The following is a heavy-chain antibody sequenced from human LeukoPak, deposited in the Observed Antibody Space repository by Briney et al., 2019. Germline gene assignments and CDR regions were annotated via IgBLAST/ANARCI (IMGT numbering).Heavy chain of an antibody. CDR1: GFTFSNAW. V-gene: IGHV3-15*01. J-gene: IGHJ4*02. CDR2: IKSKADGGTT. D-gene: IGHD5-24*01. CDR3: TTEAGDD. Sequence: GGSLRLSCAASGFTFSNAWMSWVRQAPGKGLEWVGHIKSKADGGTTDYAAPVKGRLTISRDDSKNTLYLQMDSLKTEDTAVYHCTTEAGDDWGQGTLVTVSS.